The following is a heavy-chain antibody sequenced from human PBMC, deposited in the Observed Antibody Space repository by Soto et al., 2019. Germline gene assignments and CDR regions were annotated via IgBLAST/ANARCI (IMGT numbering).Heavy chain of an antibody. CDR1: GFTFSSYA. CDR2: ISIRGGDE. D-gene: IGHD6-6*01. Sequence: QVQLVESGGGVVQPGKSLRRSCAASGFTFSSYAMHWARQAPGKGREWVTVISIRGGDEYYAESVRGRFTISRDDSKNTLYLQMDSLRVEDTAVYYCARGTIVARQHLDYWGQGTLVTVSS. J-gene: IGHJ4*02. CDR3: ARGTIVARQHLDY. V-gene: IGHV3-30*03.